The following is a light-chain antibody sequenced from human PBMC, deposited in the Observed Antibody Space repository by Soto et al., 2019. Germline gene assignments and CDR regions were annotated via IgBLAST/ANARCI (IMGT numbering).Light chain of an antibody. CDR2: DAS. J-gene: IGKJ2*01. CDR1: QSISSW. CDR3: QQCTSYYT. Sequence: DIQMTQSPSTLSASVGDRVTITCRASQSISSWLAWYQQKPGKAPKLLIYDASTLESGVPSRFSGSGSGTEFTLTISRLQPDDFATYYCQQCTSYYTFGQGTKLEIK. V-gene: IGKV1-5*01.